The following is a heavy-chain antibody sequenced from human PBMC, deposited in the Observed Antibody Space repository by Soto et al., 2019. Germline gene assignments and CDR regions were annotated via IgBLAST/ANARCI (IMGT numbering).Heavy chain of an antibody. J-gene: IGHJ4*02. CDR1: GSTFSSYT. D-gene: IGHD3-10*01. CDR3: ATDILSGGAYPDY. Sequence: GGSLRLSCAASGSTFSSYTMNWVRQAPGKGLEWVSSISGGSSSIYYADSVKGRFTISSDNAKTSLFLQKNSLRAEDTAVYYCATDILSGGAYPDYWGQGAMVTVSS. V-gene: IGHV3-21*01. CDR2: ISGGSSSI.